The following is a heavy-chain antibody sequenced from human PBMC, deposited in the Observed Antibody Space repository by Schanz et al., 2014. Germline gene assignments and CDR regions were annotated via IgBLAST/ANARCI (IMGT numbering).Heavy chain of an antibody. J-gene: IGHJ4*02. CDR3: ARGTRVRTTDFWSGLYYFDY. Sequence: QVQLVQSGAEVKKPGASVKVSCKASGYTFTSYYMYWVRQAPGQGLEWMGVINPSGGSTIYAQKFQGRVTMTRDPSTSTVYMELSSLRSEDTAVYYCARGTRVRTTDFWSGLYYFDYWGQGTLVTVSS. CDR2: INPSGGST. D-gene: IGHD3-3*01. CDR1: GYTFTSYY. V-gene: IGHV1-46*01.